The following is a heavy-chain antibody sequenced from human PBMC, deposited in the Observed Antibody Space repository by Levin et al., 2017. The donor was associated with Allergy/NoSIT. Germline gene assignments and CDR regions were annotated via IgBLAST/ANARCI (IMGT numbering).Heavy chain of an antibody. D-gene: IGHD3-10*01. V-gene: IGHV4-34*01. CDR1: GGSFSGYY. J-gene: IGHJ3*02. Sequence: PSETLSLTCAVYGGSFSGYYWSWIRQPPGKGLEWIGEINHSGSTNYNPSLKSRVTISVDTSKNQFSLKLSSVTAADTAVYYCASHGSMVRGVKSGAAFDIWGQGTMVTVSS. CDR3: ASHGSMVRGVKSGAAFDI. CDR2: INHSGST.